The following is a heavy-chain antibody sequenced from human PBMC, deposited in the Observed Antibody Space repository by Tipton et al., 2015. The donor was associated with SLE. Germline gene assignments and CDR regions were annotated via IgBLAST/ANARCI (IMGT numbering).Heavy chain of an antibody. CDR1: GGSISTYY. Sequence: GLVKPSETLSLTCTVSGGSISTYYWSWIRQPAGKGLECIGHVSSRGSPTYHPSLKSRVTISVDTSKNQFSLKLTSVTAADTAVYYCATGRGADGYYTYGLDVWGQGATVTVSS. CDR2: VSSRGSP. V-gene: IGHV4-4*07. D-gene: IGHD1-26*01. CDR3: ATGRGADGYYTYGLDV. J-gene: IGHJ6*02.